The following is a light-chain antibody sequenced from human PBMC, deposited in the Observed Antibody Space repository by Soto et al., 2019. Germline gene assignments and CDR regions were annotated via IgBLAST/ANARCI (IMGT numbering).Light chain of an antibody. CDR1: ASDVGSYNL. J-gene: IGLJ3*02. Sequence: QAASVSGSPGQSITISCTGSASDVGSYNLVSWYQQHPGKAPKLVIYEVTKRPSGISSRFSGSKSGITASLTISGLQAEDGGDYYCCSYAGARTYVLFGGGTKVTVL. CDR3: CSYAGARTYVL. V-gene: IGLV2-23*02. CDR2: EVT.